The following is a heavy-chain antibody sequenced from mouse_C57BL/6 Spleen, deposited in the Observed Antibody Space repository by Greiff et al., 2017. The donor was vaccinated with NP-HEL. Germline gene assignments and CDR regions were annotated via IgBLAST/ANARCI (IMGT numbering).Heavy chain of an antibody. J-gene: IGHJ3*01. CDR2: ISSGSSTI. Sequence: EVQLVESGGGLVKPGGSLKLSCAASGFTFSDYGMHWVRQAPEKGLEWVAYISSGSSTIYYADTVKGRFTISRDNAKNTLFLQMTSLRSEDTAMYYCARSSSYYGSSYRFAYWGQGTLVTVSA. D-gene: IGHD1-1*01. V-gene: IGHV5-17*01. CDR1: GFTFSDYG. CDR3: ARSSSYYGSSYRFAY.